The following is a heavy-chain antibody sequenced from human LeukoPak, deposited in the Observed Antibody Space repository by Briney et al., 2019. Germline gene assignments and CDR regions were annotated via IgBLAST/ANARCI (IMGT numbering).Heavy chain of an antibody. CDR3: AREAAGGTTSFDY. CDR1: GGTFSSYA. V-gene: IGHV1-69*04. D-gene: IGHD6-13*01. Sequence: AVKVSCKASGGTFSSYAISWVRQAPGQGLEWMGRIIPILGIANYAQKFQGRVTMTRDKSTSTVYMELSSLSSEDTAVHYCAREAAGGTTSFDYWGQGTLVTVSS. J-gene: IGHJ4*02. CDR2: IIPILGIA.